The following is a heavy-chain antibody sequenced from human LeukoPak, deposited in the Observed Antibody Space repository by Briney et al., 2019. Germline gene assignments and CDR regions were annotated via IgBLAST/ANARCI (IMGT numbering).Heavy chain of an antibody. CDR1: GFTFNSYA. J-gene: IGHJ3*01. D-gene: IGHD6-19*01. CDR2: ISSSGNSA. Sequence: GGSLSLSCAASGFTFNSYAMSWVRQAPGKRLEWVSAISSSGNSAYYADPVKGRFTISRDNSKKTLYLQMNSLRVEDTAVYHCVKDPYSSGWYGGNAFDLWGQGTMVTVSS. CDR3: VKDPYSSGWYGGNAFDL. V-gene: IGHV3-23*01.